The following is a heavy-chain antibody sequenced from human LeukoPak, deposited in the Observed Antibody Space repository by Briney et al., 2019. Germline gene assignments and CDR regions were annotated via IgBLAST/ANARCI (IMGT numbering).Heavy chain of an antibody. CDR2: IYYSGST. V-gene: IGHV4-39*01. CDR3: ARNDSSLGAEAFDI. D-gene: IGHD3-22*01. CDR1: GGSISSSSYY. Sequence: SETLSLTCTVPGGSISSSSYYWGWIRQPPGKGLEWIGSIYYSGSTHYNPSLKSRVTISVDTSKNQFSLKLSSVTAADTAVYYCARNDSSLGAEAFDIWGQGTMVTVSS. J-gene: IGHJ3*02.